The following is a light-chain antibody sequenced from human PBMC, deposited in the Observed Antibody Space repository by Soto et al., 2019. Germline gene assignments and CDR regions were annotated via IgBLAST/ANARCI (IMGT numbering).Light chain of an antibody. CDR1: SSNIGSHY. Sequence: QSVLTQPPSASGTPGQRVTISCSGSSSNIGSHYVFWYQQLPGTAPKLIIFENNQRPSGVPDRFSGSKSGTSASLAITGLRDDDDADYCCATWDDRLSVYVFGTGTKVTVL. J-gene: IGLJ1*01. CDR3: ATWDDRLSVYV. V-gene: IGLV1-47*01. CDR2: ENN.